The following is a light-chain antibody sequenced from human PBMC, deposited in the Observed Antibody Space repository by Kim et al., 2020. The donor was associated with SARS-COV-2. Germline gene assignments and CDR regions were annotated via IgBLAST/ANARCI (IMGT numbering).Light chain of an antibody. Sequence: QSALTQPASVSGSPGQSITISCTGTSSDVGGYNYVSWYQQHPGKAPKLMIYDITVRPSGVSNRFSGSKSGNTASLTISGLQAEDEADYYCSSYTRSSTVVFGGGTQLTVL. CDR1: SSDVGGYNY. CDR2: DIT. CDR3: SSYTRSSTVV. J-gene: IGLJ2*01. V-gene: IGLV2-14*03.